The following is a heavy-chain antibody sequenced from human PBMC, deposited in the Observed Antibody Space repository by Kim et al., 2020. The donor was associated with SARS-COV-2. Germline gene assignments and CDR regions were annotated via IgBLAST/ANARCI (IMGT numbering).Heavy chain of an antibody. V-gene: IGHV3-23*01. D-gene: IGHD3-3*01. J-gene: IGHJ6*02. CDR3: AKDFWSGYRRSYGMDV. CDR1: GFTFSSYA. Sequence: GGSLRLSCAASGFTFSSYAMSWVRQAPGKGLEWVSAISGSGGSTYYADSVKGRFTISRDNSKNTLYLQMNSLRAEDTAVYYCAKDFWSGYRRSYGMDVWGQGTTVTVSS. CDR2: ISGSGGST.